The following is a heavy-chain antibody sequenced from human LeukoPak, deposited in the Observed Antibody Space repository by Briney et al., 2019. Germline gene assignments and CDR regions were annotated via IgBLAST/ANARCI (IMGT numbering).Heavy chain of an antibody. Sequence: GGSLRLSCVASGFSFNTFALTWVRQAPGKGLEWVSTISDYPHYADSVRGRFTISRDNSRKTVFLQMNSLTPEDAATYYCTKDSQGSYDGFWYGTYGMDVWGQGTTVTVSS. V-gene: IGHV3-23*05. CDR2: ISDYP. CDR3: TKDSQGSYDGFWYGTYGMDV. D-gene: IGHD3-16*01. CDR1: GFSFNTFA. J-gene: IGHJ6*02.